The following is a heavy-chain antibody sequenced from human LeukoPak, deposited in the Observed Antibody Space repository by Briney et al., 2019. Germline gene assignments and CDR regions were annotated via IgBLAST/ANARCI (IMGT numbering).Heavy chain of an antibody. Sequence: GGSLRLSCAASGFTFSSYSMNWVRQAPGKGLEWVSYISSSSSTIYYADSVKGRFTISRDNAKNSLYLQMNSLRAEDTAVYYCARWVISGGSSSDPRDYWGQGTLVTVSS. J-gene: IGHJ4*02. CDR3: ARWVISGGSSSDPRDY. D-gene: IGHD6-6*01. CDR2: ISSSSSTI. V-gene: IGHV3-48*04. CDR1: GFTFSSYS.